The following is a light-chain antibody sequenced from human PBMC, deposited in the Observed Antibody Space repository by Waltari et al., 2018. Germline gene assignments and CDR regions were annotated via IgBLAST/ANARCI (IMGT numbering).Light chain of an antibody. J-gene: IGLJ3*02. CDR1: SEHSSFA. CDR3: QTWGTGLRV. V-gene: IGLV4-69*01. Sequence: QLALTQSPSASASLGASFKLTCTLSSEHSSFAIAWHQQQPEQGPRFLMKLNSDGSHNNGDGIPDRFSGSSSGAERYLTISSLQSEDEADYYCQTWGTGLRVFGGGTKLTVL. CDR2: LNSDGSH.